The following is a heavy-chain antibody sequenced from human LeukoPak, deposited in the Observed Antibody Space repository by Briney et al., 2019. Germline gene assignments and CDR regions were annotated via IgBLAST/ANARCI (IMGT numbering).Heavy chain of an antibody. CDR2: INHSGST. D-gene: IGHD2-15*01. J-gene: IGHJ6*02. V-gene: IGHV4-34*01. CDR3: ARGHVASMDV. CDR1: GGSFSGYY. Sequence: PSETLSLTCAVYGGSFSGYYWSWIRQPPGKGLEWIGEINHSGSTNYNPSLKSRVTISVDTSKNQFSLKLSSVTAADTAVYYCARGHVASMDVWGQGTTVTVS.